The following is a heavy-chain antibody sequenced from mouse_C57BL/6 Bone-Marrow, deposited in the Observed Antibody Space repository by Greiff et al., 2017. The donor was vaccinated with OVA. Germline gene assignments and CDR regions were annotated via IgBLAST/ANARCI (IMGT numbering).Heavy chain of an antibody. CDR3: ARHAPSLFAY. Sequence: EVKLVESGGDLVKPGGSLKLSCAATGFTFSSYGMSWVRQTPDKRLEWVATISSGGSYTYYPDSVKGRFTISRDNAKNTLYLLMSSLKAEDTAMYYCARHAPSLFAYWVQGTLVTVSA. CDR1: GFTFSSYG. J-gene: IGHJ3*01. V-gene: IGHV5-6*01. CDR2: ISSGGSYT.